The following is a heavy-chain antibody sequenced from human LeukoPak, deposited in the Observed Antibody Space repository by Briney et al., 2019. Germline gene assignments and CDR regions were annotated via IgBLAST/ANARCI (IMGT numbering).Heavy chain of an antibody. V-gene: IGHV4-59*01. CDR2: IHYSGST. CDR3: AGYGNYWDWYFDL. CDR1: GGSIGSYY. J-gene: IGHJ2*01. Sequence: SETLSLTCTVSGGSIGSYYWSWIRQPPGKGLEWIGYIHYSGSTNHNPSFKSRVTISIDTSKNQISLRLTSVTAADTAVYYCAGYGNYWDWYFDLWGRGTLVTVSS. D-gene: IGHD4-11*01.